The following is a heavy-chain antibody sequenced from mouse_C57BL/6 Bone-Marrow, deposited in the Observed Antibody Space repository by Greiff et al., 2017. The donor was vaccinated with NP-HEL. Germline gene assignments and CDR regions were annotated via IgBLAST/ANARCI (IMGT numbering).Heavy chain of an antibody. Sequence: VKLQQPGAELVKPGASVKMSCKASGYTFTSYWITWVKQRPGQGLEWIGDIYPGSGSTNYNEKFKSKATLTVDTSSSTAYMQLSSLTSEDSAVYYCARQWEGNWDGFAYWGQGTLVTVSA. CDR1: GYTFTSYW. CDR3: ARQWEGNWDGFAY. CDR2: IYPGSGST. J-gene: IGHJ3*01. D-gene: IGHD4-1*01. V-gene: IGHV1-55*01.